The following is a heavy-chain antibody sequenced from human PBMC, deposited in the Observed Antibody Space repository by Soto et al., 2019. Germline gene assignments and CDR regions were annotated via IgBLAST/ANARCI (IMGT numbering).Heavy chain of an antibody. D-gene: IGHD5-12*01. CDR3: AGGRVEMATITYYYYGMDV. V-gene: IGHV4-34*01. CDR1: GGSFSGYY. Sequence: SETLSLTCAVYGGSFSGYYWSWIRQPPGKGLEWIGEINHSGSTNYNPSLKSRVTISVDTSKNQFSLKLSSVTAADTAVYYCAGGRVEMATITYYYYGMDVWGQGTTVTVSS. J-gene: IGHJ6*02. CDR2: INHSGST.